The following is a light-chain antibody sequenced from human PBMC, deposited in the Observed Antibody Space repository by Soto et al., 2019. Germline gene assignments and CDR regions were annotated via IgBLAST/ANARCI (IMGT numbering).Light chain of an antibody. J-gene: IGLJ1*01. V-gene: IGLV2-14*01. CDR1: SSDVGAYTS. CDR2: EVS. Sequence: QSALTQPASVSGSPGQSITLSCTGSSSDVGAYTSVSWYQHHPGKAPKLMIYEVSKRPSGVSNRFSGSKSGNTASLTISGLQPEDEAHYYCSSHPSDNRSYVFGTGTKLTVL. CDR3: SSHPSDNRSYV.